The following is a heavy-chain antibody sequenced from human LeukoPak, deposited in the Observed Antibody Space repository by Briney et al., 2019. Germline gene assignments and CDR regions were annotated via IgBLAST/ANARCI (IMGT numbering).Heavy chain of an antibody. Sequence: GGSLRLSCAASGFTFSDYYMSWIRQAPGKGLEWVSYIEIISTYTNYADSVKGRFTISRDNAKNSLYLQMNSLRAEDTAVYYCGTIAAAENYWGQGTLVTVSS. CDR2: IEIISTYT. J-gene: IGHJ4*02. V-gene: IGHV3-11*03. CDR3: GTIAAAENY. CDR1: GFTFSDYY. D-gene: IGHD6-13*01.